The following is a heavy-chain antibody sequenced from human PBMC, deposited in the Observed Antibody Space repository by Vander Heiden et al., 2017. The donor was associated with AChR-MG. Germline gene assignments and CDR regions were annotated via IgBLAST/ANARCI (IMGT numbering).Heavy chain of an antibody. Sequence: QVQLQESGPGLVKPSQTLSLTCTVSGGSISSGGYYWSWIRQHPGKGLEWIGYIYYSGSTYYNPSLKSRVTISVDTSKNQFSMKMSSVTAADTAVYYCARGAANYGFFYWGQGTLVTVSS. V-gene: IGHV4-31*03. CDR2: IYYSGST. D-gene: IGHD4-17*01. CDR3: ARGAANYGFFY. CDR1: GGSISSGGYY. J-gene: IGHJ4*02.